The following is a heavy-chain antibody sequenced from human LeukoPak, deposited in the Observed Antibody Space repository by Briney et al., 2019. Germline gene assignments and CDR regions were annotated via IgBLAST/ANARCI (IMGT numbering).Heavy chain of an antibody. D-gene: IGHD6-13*01. Sequence: ASVKVSCKASGGTFSSYAISWVRQAPGQGLEWMGWISAYNGNTNYAQKLQGRVTMTTDTSTSTAYMELRSLRSDDTAVYYCARSIIAAAGPDYWGQGTLVTVSS. V-gene: IGHV1-18*01. CDR1: GGTFSSYA. CDR3: ARSIIAAAGPDY. CDR2: ISAYNGNT. J-gene: IGHJ4*02.